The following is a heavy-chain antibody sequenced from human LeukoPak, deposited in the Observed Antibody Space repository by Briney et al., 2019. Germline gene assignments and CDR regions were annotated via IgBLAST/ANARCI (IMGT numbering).Heavy chain of an antibody. CDR1: GGSFSGYY. CDR3: ARGRSFLGRYDTLTGYSRRWFDP. V-gene: IGHV4-34*01. Sequence: SETLSLTCAVYGGSFSGYYWSWIRQPPGKGLEWLGEINHSGSTNYNPSLKSRVTISVDTSKNQFSLKLSSVTAADTAVYYCARGRSFLGRYDTLTGYSRRWFDPWGQGTLVTVSS. D-gene: IGHD3-9*01. CDR2: INHSGST. J-gene: IGHJ5*02.